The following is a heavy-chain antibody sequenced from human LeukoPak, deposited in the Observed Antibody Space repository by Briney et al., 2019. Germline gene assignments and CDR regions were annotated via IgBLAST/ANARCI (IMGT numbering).Heavy chain of an antibody. Sequence: GGSLKLSCAASGFTFSDSAMHWVRQASGKGLEWVGRIRNKAKSYATAYAESVKGRFTISRDDSKNTAYLQMNSLKTEDTAVYYCTHYYDSSGYYGAFDIWGQGTMVTVSS. D-gene: IGHD3-22*01. V-gene: IGHV3-73*01. CDR3: THYYDSSGYYGAFDI. CDR1: GFTFSDSA. CDR2: IRNKAKSYAT. J-gene: IGHJ3*02.